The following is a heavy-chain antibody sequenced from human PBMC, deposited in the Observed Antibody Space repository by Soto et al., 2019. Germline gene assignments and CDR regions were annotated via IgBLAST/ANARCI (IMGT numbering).Heavy chain of an antibody. CDR1: GGSISSSSYY. CDR2: IYYSGST. CDR3: ARLEDYWFDP. V-gene: IGHV4-39*01. Sequence: SETLSLTCTVSGGSISSSSYYWGWIRQPPGKGLEWIGSIYYSGSTYYNPSLKSRVTISVDTSKNQFSLKLSSVTAADTAVYYCARLEDYWFDPWGQGTLVTVSS. J-gene: IGHJ5*02.